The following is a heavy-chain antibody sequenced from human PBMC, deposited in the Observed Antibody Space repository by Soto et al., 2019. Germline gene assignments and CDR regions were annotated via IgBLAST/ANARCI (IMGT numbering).Heavy chain of an antibody. J-gene: IGHJ3*02. CDR1: GGSISSGGYY. V-gene: IGHV4-31*03. Sequence: QVQLQESGPGLVKPSQTLSLTCTVSGGSISSGGYYWSWIRQHPGKGLEWIGYIYYSGSSYYNPALKSRVTISVDTSKNQFSLKLSSVTAADTAVYYCARDLLYYYDSSGPYAGAFDIWGQGTMVTVSS. CDR2: IYYSGSS. CDR3: ARDLLYYYDSSGPYAGAFDI. D-gene: IGHD3-22*01.